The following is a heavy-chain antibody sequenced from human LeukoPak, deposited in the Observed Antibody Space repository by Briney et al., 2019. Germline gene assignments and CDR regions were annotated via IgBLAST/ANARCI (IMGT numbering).Heavy chain of an antibody. Sequence: SETLSLNCAVSGYSISSGYYWGWIRQPPGKGLEWIGSIYHSGSTYYNPSLRSRVTISGDTAKNQFSLKLSSVTAADTAVYYCATALNYDSSGYYDYWGQGTLVTVSS. J-gene: IGHJ4*02. V-gene: IGHV4-38-2*01. CDR1: GYSISSGYY. CDR2: IYHSGST. CDR3: ATALNYDSSGYYDY. D-gene: IGHD3-22*01.